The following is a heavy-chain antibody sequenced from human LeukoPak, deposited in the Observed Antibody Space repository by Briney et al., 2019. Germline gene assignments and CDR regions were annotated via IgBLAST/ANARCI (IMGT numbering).Heavy chain of an antibody. CDR1: GFTFSDHY. CDR3: TRRSYVALDI. D-gene: IGHD3-10*02. CDR2: SRNKANGYTT. V-gene: IGHV3-72*01. J-gene: IGHJ3*02. Sequence: GGSLRLSCAASGFTFSDHYMDWVRQAPGKGLEWVGRSRNKANGYTTEYAASVKGRFTISRDDSKNSLYLQMNSLKTEDTALYYCTRRSYVALDIWGQGTMVTVSS.